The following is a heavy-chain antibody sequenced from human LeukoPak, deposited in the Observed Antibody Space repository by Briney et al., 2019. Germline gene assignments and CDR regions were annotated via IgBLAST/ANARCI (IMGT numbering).Heavy chain of an antibody. D-gene: IGHD4-17*01. CDR1: GTSISSSY. Sequence: SETLSLTCTFSGTSISSSYWSWIRQPPGRGLELIAYIYYSGSTNYNPSLKSRVTISVDTSKNQFSLKLSSVTAADTAVYYCARDYGDYSAFDIWGQGTMVTVSS. V-gene: IGHV4-59*01. CDR3: ARDYGDYSAFDI. CDR2: IYYSGST. J-gene: IGHJ3*02.